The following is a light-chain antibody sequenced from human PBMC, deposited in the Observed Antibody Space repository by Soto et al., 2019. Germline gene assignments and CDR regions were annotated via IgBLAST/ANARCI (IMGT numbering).Light chain of an antibody. V-gene: IGLV1-51*01. CDR2: DNT. CDR1: TSN. Sequence: QSVLTQTPSVSGAPGQTVTISCTGTTSNVHWYQQLPGTAPKLLIFDNTNRPSGVPDRFSGSKSGTSATLGITGLQTGDEGDYYCATWDTSQRGVIFGGGTKVTVL. CDR3: ATWDTSQRGVI. J-gene: IGLJ2*01.